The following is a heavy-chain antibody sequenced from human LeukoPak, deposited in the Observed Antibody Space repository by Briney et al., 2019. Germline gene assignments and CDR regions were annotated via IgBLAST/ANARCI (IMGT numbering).Heavy chain of an antibody. V-gene: IGHV4-31*03. D-gene: IGHD5-24*01. CDR1: GGSISSGGYY. J-gene: IGHJ4*02. CDR3: ARGRGMATILLDY. CDR2: IYYSGST. Sequence: KTSETLSLTCTVSGGSISSGGYYWSWTRQHPGKGLEWIGYIYYSGSTYYNPFLKSRVTISVDTSKNQFSLKLSSVTAADTAVYYCARGRGMATILLDYWGQGTLVTVSS.